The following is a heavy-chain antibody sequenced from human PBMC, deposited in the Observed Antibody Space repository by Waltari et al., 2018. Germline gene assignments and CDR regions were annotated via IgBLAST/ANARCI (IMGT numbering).Heavy chain of an antibody. CDR2: INWNGGST. J-gene: IGHJ6*03. CDR1: GFTFDDYG. D-gene: IGHD3-10*01. V-gene: IGHV3-20*04. Sequence: EVQLVESGGGVVRPGGSLRLSCAASGFTFDDYGMSWVRPAPGKGLEWVSGINWNGGSTGYADSVKGRFTISRDNAKNSLYLQMNSLRAEDTALYYCARNPFGTLHYYYYYMDVWGKGTTVTVSS. CDR3: ARNPFGTLHYYYYYMDV.